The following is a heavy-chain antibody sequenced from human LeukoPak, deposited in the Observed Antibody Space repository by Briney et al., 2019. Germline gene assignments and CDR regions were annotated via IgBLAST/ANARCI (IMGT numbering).Heavy chain of an antibody. J-gene: IGHJ4*02. CDR1: GFTFSSYW. CDR3: AKGSIYGDYGDFDH. D-gene: IGHD4-17*01. V-gene: IGHV3-7*03. Sequence: GGSLRLSCAASGFTFSSYWMTWVRQAPGKGLEWVANIKEDGTEKYYVDSVKGRFTISRDNAKNSLYLQMNSLRADDTAVYYCAKGSIYGDYGDFDHWGQGTLVTVSS. CDR2: IKEDGTEK.